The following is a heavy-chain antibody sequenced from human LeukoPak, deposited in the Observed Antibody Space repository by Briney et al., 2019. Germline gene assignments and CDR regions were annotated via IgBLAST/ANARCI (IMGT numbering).Heavy chain of an antibody. Sequence: SGGSLRLSCAASGFTFSSYAMSWVRQAPGKGLEWVSTISTTGGSTYYADSVKGRFTISRDNSKNTLYLQMNSLRAEDTAVYYCARGDDYVWGSYRYNGAHLNGMDVWGQGTTVTVSS. J-gene: IGHJ6*02. CDR2: ISTTGGST. V-gene: IGHV3-23*01. D-gene: IGHD3-16*02. CDR3: ARGDDYVWGSYRYNGAHLNGMDV. CDR1: GFTFSSYA.